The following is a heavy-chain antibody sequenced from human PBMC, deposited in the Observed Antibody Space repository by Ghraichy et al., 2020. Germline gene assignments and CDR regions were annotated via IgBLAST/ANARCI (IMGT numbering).Heavy chain of an antibody. Sequence: LTCAASGFTFSSYSMNWVRQAPGKGLEWVSYISSSSSTIYYADSVKGRFTISRDNAKNSLYLQMNSLRDEDTAVYYCARERDDSSGYAEWGQGTLVTVSS. CDR3: ARERDDSSGYAE. J-gene: IGHJ4*02. CDR2: ISSSSSTI. V-gene: IGHV3-48*02. CDR1: GFTFSSYS. D-gene: IGHD3-22*01.